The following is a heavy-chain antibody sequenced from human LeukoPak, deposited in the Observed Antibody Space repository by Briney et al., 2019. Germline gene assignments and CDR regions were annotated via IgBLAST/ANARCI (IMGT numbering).Heavy chain of an antibody. V-gene: IGHV4-39*01. CDR2: IYYSGST. CDR3: ARHAVDTAMANFDY. D-gene: IGHD5-18*01. Sequence: SETLSLTCTVSGGSISSSSYYWGWIRQPPGKGLEWIGSIYYSGSTYYNPSPKSRVTISVDTSKNQFSLKLSSVTAADTAVYYCARHAVDTAMANFDYWGQGTLVTVSS. J-gene: IGHJ4*02. CDR1: GGSISSSSYY.